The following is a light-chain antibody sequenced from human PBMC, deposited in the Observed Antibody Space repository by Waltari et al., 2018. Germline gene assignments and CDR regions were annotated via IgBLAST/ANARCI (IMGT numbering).Light chain of an antibody. CDR2: DAS. CDR3: QQYGDPLYS. V-gene: IGKV1-33*01. J-gene: IGKJ2*03. CDR1: QDIYNY. Sequence: DIQMTQSPSSLSASVGDRVTITCQASQDIYNYLNWYQQKPGKAPRLLIYDASNLETGVPSRFSGSGSGTDFTFTISSLQPEDFATYYCQQYGDPLYSFGQGTKVENK.